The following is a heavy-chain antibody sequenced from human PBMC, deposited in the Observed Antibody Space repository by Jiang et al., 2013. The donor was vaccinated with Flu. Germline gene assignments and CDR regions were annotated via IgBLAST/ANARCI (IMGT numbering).Heavy chain of an antibody. CDR2: ISGSGDST. V-gene: IGHV3-23*01. Sequence: VQLLESGGGLVLPGGSLRLSCAASGFTFSSSAMSWVRQTPLKGLEWVSSISGSGDSTYYADSVRGRFTISRDNSKNTLYLQMKSLRAEDTAVYYCAKGQRSYYDSSEFDYWGQGTLVTVSS. D-gene: IGHD3-22*01. CDR3: AKGQRSYYDSSEFDY. J-gene: IGHJ4*02. CDR1: GFTFSSSA.